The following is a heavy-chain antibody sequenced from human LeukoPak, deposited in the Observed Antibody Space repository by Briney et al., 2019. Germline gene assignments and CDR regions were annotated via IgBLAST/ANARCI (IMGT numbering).Heavy chain of an antibody. Sequence: ASVKVSCKASGNTFTDYYMHWVRQAPGQGLEWMVWVSPDNGDTNYAQKFQGRVTMTRDTSIRTVFMELSRLTSDDTAFYYCARVRGYGWGQGTLVTVSS. CDR1: GNTFTDYY. CDR2: VSPDNGDT. J-gene: IGHJ4*02. CDR3: ARVRGYG. D-gene: IGHD2-15*01. V-gene: IGHV1-2*02.